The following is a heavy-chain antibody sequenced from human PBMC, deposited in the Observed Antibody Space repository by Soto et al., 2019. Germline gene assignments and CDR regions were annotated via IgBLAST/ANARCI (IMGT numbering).Heavy chain of an antibody. CDR1: GFTFSSYA. J-gene: IGHJ4*02. Sequence: QVQLVESGGGVVQPGRSLRLSCAASGFTFSSYAMHWVRQTPDKGLEWVAFLSSDGSHNYYADSVKGRFTISRDNSKNTLYPQMNSLRVEDTAVYYCAKDRSTIFGVVTYYFDYWGQGTLVTVSS. V-gene: IGHV3-30*18. CDR2: LSSDGSHN. D-gene: IGHD3-3*01. CDR3: AKDRSTIFGVVTYYFDY.